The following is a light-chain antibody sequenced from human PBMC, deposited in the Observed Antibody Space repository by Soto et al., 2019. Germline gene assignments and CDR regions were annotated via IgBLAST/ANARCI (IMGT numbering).Light chain of an antibody. CDR3: LQYFSYPLT. CDR2: DVS. Sequence: DIQMTQSPSTLSASVGDRVIITCRASQSLGTWLAWYQQKPGTAPVLLIYDVSRLESGVPSRFSGSGSGTEFTLTISSLQPDDFATYYCLQYFSYPLTFGGGTRVEIK. J-gene: IGKJ4*01. V-gene: IGKV1-5*01. CDR1: QSLGTW.